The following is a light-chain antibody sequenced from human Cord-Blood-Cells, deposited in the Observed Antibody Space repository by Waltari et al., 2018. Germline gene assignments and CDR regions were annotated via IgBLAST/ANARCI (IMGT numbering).Light chain of an antibody. CDR3: CSYAGSSTFVV. J-gene: IGLJ2*01. CDR2: EGS. V-gene: IGLV2-23*03. CDR1: SSDVGSYNL. Sequence: QSALTQPASVSGSPGQSITISCTGTSSDVGSYNLVSWYQQPPGKAPKLMIYEGSKRPSGVSNRFSSSKSDNTASLTISGLQAEDEADYYCCSYAGSSTFVVFGGGTKLTVL.